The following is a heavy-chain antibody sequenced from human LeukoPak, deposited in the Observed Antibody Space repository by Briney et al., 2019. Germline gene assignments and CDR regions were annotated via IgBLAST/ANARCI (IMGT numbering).Heavy chain of an antibody. J-gene: IGHJ4*02. V-gene: IGHV4-34*01. D-gene: IGHD2-15*01. CDR2: INHSGST. Sequence: SETLPLTCAVYGGSFSGYYWSWIRQPPGKGLEWIGEINHSGSTNYNPSLKSRVTISVDTSKNQFSLKLSSVTAADTAVYYCARVTGYCSGGSCLNFDYWGQGTLVTVSS. CDR1: GGSFSGYY. CDR3: ARVTGYCSGGSCLNFDY.